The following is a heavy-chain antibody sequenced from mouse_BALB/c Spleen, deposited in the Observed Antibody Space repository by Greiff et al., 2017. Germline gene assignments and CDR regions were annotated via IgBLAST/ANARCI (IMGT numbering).Heavy chain of an antibody. CDR2: IWSGGST. J-gene: IGHJ2*01. D-gene: IGHD1-1*01. V-gene: IGHV2-2*02. CDR3: ARMDYYGSIDY. Sequence: QVQLKQSGPGLVQPSQSLSITCTVSGFSLTSYGVHWVRQSPGKGLEWLGVIWSGGSTDYNAAFISRLSISKDNSKSQVFFKMNSLQANDTAIYYCARMDYYGSIDYWGQGTTFTVSS. CDR1: GFSLTSYG.